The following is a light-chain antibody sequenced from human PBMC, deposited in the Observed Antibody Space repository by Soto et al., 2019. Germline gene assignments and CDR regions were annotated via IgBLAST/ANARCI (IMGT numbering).Light chain of an antibody. Sequence: QSPLAQTASVSPSSGQSINISCTGASSAVGAYNSVSWYQQHPHRARQGIIYKGTQRPSGVSNRFSGSTSGNAASLTISALQADDEADYFCCSSAPESTYGFGTGT. J-gene: IGLJ1*01. CDR2: KGT. V-gene: IGLV2-23*01. CDR1: SSAVGAYNS. CDR3: CSSAPESTYG.